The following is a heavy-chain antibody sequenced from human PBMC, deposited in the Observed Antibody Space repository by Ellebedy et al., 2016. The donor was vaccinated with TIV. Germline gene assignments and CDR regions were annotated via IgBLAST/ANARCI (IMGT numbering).Heavy chain of an antibody. CDR1: GYTFTDYY. J-gene: IGHJ6*02. Sequence: AASVKVSCKTSGYTFTDYYIHWVRQAPGQGLEWMGLTNPSDGSTSYAQKFQGRVTMTRDTSTNTVSMELSSLRSDDTAVYYCARDRLSGLGGGGVDVWGQGTTVTVSS. V-gene: IGHV1-46*01. CDR3: ARDRLSGLGGGGVDV. D-gene: IGHD3-10*01. CDR2: TNPSDGST.